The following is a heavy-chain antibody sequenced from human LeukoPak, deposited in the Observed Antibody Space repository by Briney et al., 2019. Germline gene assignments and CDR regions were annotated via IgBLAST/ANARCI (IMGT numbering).Heavy chain of an antibody. CDR2: ISAYNGNT. J-gene: IGHJ4*02. CDR1: GYTFTSYG. CDR3: ARDAGTTAVTVFFDF. V-gene: IGHV1-18*04. D-gene: IGHD2-21*02. Sequence: ASVKVSCKASGYTFTSYGISWVRQAPGQGLEWMGWISAYNGNTNYAQKLQGRVTMTTDTSTTTAYIELRSLRSDDTAVYYCARDAGTTAVTVFFDFWGQGTLITVSS.